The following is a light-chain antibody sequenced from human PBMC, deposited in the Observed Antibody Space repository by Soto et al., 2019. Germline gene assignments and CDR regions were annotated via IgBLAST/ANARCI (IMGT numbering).Light chain of an antibody. CDR3: QQSYIPPIP. CDR2: AAS. V-gene: IGKV1-39*01. J-gene: IGKJ2*01. CDR1: HSISNY. Sequence: DIQMTQSPSSLSASVGDRVTISCRASHSISNYLNWYQHKPGKAPKVLIYAASSLQAGVPSRFSGSGSGTDFTVTISSLQPEEFATYCCQQSYIPPIPFGQGTKLEIK.